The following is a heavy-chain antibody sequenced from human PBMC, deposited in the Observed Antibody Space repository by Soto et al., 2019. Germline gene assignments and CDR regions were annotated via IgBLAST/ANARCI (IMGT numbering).Heavy chain of an antibody. D-gene: IGHD6-19*01. CDR2: ISGSGGST. Sequence: PGGSLRLSCAASGFTFSSYAMSWVRQAPGKGLEWVSAISGSGGSTYYADSVKGRFTISRDNSKNTLYLQMNSLRAEDTAVYYCAKRPPQRAVAGTRFDYWGQGTLVTVSS. CDR1: GFTFSSYA. CDR3: AKRPPQRAVAGTRFDY. V-gene: IGHV3-23*01. J-gene: IGHJ4*02.